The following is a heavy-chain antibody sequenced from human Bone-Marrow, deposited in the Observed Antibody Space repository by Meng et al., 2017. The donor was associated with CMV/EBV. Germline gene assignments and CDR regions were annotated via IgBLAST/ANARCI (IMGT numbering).Heavy chain of an antibody. D-gene: IGHD1-26*01. J-gene: IGHJ4*02. Sequence: SETLSLTCTVSGISISSSAHYWGWIRQPPGKGLEWIGSSYYTGSTYYNPSLKSRVTISVDTSKNQFSLNLSSVTAADTAVYSCARGLGRDFDYWGQGTLVTVSS. V-gene: IGHV4-39*07. CDR3: ARGLGRDFDY. CDR2: SYYTGST. CDR1: GISISSSAHY.